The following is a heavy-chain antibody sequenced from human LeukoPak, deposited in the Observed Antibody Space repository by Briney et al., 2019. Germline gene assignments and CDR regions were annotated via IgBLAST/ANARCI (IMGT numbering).Heavy chain of an antibody. V-gene: IGHV3-30*02. CDR1: GFTFSSFI. J-gene: IGHJ6*03. CDR3: AKIPRRQTAAGPYYYYMDV. CDR2: IRYDGSNK. Sequence: GGSLRLSCAASAASGFTFSSFIMNWVRQAPGKGLEWVAFIRYDGSNKYYADSVKGRFTISRDNSKNTLYLQMNSLRAEDTAVYYCAKIPRRQTAAGPYYYYMDVWGKGTTVTVSS. D-gene: IGHD6-13*01.